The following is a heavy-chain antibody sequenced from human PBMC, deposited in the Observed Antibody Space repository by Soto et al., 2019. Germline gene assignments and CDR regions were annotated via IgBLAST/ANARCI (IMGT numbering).Heavy chain of an antibody. CDR1: GGSIRSSSYY. Sequence: PSETLSLTCTVSGGSIRSSSYYWGWIRQPPGKGLEWIGSIYYSGSTYYNPSLKSRVTISVDTSKNQFFLKLSSVTAADTAVYYCARDRRIAARPARLNWFDPWGQGTLVTVSS. CDR2: IYYSGST. CDR3: ARDRRIAARPARLNWFDP. J-gene: IGHJ5*02. V-gene: IGHV4-39*02. D-gene: IGHD6-6*01.